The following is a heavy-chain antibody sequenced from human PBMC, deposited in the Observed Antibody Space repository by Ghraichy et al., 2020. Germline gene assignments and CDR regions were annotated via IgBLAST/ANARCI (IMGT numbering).Heavy chain of an antibody. V-gene: IGHV4-39*01. CDR3: VRLYGDYGVGFNWFDP. D-gene: IGHD4-17*01. CDR2: LYYSGST. J-gene: IGHJ5*02. Sequence: SETLSLTCTISGGSINSDFHHWGWIRQPPGKGLEWIGSLYYSGSTYYNPSLKSRVTISVDTSKNQFSLKLSSVTAADTAFYYCVRLYGDYGVGFNWFDPWGQGTLVTVSS. CDR1: GGSINSDFHH.